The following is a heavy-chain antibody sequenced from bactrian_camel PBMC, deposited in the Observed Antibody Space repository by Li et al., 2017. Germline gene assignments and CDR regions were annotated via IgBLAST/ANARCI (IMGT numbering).Heavy chain of an antibody. V-gene: IGHV3S1*01. CDR2: INNGGGTT. J-gene: IGHJ4*01. CDR1: GFTFSGYW. CDR3: AADLVHLIYGGSCRY. D-gene: IGHD6*01. Sequence: HVQLVESGGGLVQPGGSLRLSCAASGFTFSGYWMYWIRQAPGKWLEWVSTINNGGGTTYHADTVKGRFTISKDNAKNTLYLQMNSLKPEDTAVYYCAADLVHLIYGGSCRYWGQGTQVTVS.